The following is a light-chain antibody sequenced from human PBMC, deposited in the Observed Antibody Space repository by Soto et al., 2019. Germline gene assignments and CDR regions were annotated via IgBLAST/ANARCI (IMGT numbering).Light chain of an antibody. Sequence: IVMTQSPVTLSVSPWERATLSCRASQSVSSYLAWYQQKPGQAPRLLIFGASTRATGIPARLSGSGSGTEFTLTISSLQSEDFAVYYCQQYNYWPPTFGQGTKVDIK. CDR1: QSVSSY. J-gene: IGKJ1*01. CDR2: GAS. CDR3: QQYNYWPPT. V-gene: IGKV3-15*01.